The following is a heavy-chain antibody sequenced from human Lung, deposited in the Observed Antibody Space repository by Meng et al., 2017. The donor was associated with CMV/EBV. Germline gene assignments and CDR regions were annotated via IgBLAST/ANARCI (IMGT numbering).Heavy chain of an antibody. Sequence: SETXSLXXAVYGGSFGGYYWSWIRQPPGKGLEWIGEINHSGSTNYNPSLKSRVTISVDTSKNQFSLKLSSVTAADTAVYYCARTTYDFWGGIYYYYYYGMDVWGQGTXVTVSS. CDR2: INHSGST. J-gene: IGHJ6*02. CDR3: ARTTYDFWGGIYYYYYYGMDV. CDR1: GGSFGGYY. D-gene: IGHD3-3*01. V-gene: IGHV4-34*01.